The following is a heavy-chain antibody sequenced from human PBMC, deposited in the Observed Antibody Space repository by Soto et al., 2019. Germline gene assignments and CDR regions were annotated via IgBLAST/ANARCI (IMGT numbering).Heavy chain of an antibody. J-gene: IGHJ4*02. D-gene: IGHD3-22*01. CDR2: VYSGGTT. V-gene: IGHV3-53*01. CDR1: GIAVSNNY. CDR3: ARAGSPFDSDSSGYWGFDH. Sequence: GGSLRLSCVASGIAVSNNYMNWVRQAPGKGLEWVSVVYSGGTTYYADSVRGRFTVSRDDSKNTLFLQMSSLRAEDTAVYYCARAGSPFDSDSSGYWGFDHWGQGTLVTVSS.